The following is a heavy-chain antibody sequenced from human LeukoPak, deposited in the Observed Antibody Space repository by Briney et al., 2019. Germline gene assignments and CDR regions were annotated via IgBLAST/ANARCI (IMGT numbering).Heavy chain of an antibody. J-gene: IGHJ4*02. CDR2: ITSGGDYT. D-gene: IGHD3-9*01. CDR3: ARGHYDVLAASYKWTPDY. V-gene: IGHV3-21*01. CDR1: GFTFNTFN. Sequence: GGSLRLSCSASGFTFNTFNMNWLRQAPEKGLEWVSSITSGGDYTYYADSVKGRFTTSRDNAKDSLSLQLSSLRVEDTAIYYCARGHYDVLAASYKWTPDYWGQGTLVTVSS.